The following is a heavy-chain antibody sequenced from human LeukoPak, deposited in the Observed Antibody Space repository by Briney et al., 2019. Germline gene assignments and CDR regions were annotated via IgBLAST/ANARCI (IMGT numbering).Heavy chain of an antibody. V-gene: IGHV4-39*02. D-gene: IGHD2-15*01. Sequence: SETLSLTCTVSGGSISSSSYYWGWIRQPPGKGLEWIGIIYYSGSTYSNPSLKSRVTISVDTSKNQFSLKLSSVTAADTAVYYCARDVTYCSGGSCYSSWFDPWGQGTLVTVSS. CDR1: GGSISSSSYY. CDR2: IYYSGST. CDR3: ARDVTYCSGGSCYSSWFDP. J-gene: IGHJ5*02.